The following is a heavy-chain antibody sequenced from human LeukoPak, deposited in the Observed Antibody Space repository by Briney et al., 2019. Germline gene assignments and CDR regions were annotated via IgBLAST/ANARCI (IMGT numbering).Heavy chain of an antibody. CDR2: IYNTGST. J-gene: IGHJ4*02. Sequence: SETLSLTCSVSGASIASSGYYWVWVRQPPGARLEWIGSIYNTGSTYYIPSLQSRVSISADMSKNQFSVRLTTVTASGTAVYYCAKPDQWLPYWGQGTRVTVSS. D-gene: IGHD5-24*01. V-gene: IGHV4-39*07. CDR1: GASIASSGYY. CDR3: AKPDQWLPY.